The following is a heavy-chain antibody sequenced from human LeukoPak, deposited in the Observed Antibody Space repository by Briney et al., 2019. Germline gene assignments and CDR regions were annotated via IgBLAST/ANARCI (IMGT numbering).Heavy chain of an antibody. CDR1: GGSISSYY. J-gene: IGHJ4*02. CDR3: ALNVDTAMVYDY. CDR2: IYYSGST. D-gene: IGHD5-18*01. Sequence: SETLSLTCTVSGGSISSYYWSWIRQPPGKALEGIGYIYYSGSTNYNPSLKSRVTISVDTSKNQFSLKLSSVTAADTAVYYCALNVDTAMVYDYWGQGTLVTVSS. V-gene: IGHV4-59*01.